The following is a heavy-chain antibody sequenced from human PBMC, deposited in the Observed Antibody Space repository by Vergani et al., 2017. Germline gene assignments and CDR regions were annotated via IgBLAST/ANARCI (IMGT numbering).Heavy chain of an antibody. J-gene: IGHJ4*02. CDR1: GDSVISTAYH. Sequence: QVQLQESGPGLVKPSETLSLTCTVSGDSVISTAYHWGWIRQPPGKGLEWIGSKDYSGSTSSNPSLESRISISFETPKNQFSLGLTSVTAADTAVSYCASERXACRAACCHSYNFWCPKTLVGVSS. CDR2: KDYSGST. D-gene: IGHD2-15*01. CDR3: ASERXACRAACCHSYNF. V-gene: IGHV4-39*01.